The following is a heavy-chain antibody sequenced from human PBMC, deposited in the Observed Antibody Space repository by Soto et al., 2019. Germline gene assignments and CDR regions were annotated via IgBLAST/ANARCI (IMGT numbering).Heavy chain of an antibody. J-gene: IGHJ5*02. Sequence: PSETLSLTCTVSGGSISSSSYYWGWIRQPPGKGLEWIGSIYYSGSTYYNPSLKSRVTISVDTSKNQFSLKLSSVTAADTAVYYCARLRGYGYGPHWFDPWGQGTLVTVSS. CDR3: ARLRGYGYGPHWFDP. CDR2: IYYSGST. V-gene: IGHV4-39*01. CDR1: GGSISSSSYY. D-gene: IGHD5-18*01.